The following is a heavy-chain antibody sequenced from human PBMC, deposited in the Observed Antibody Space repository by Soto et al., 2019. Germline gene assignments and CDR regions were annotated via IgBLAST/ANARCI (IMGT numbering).Heavy chain of an antibody. V-gene: IGHV3-21*01. D-gene: IGHD3-22*01. J-gene: IGHJ3*02. CDR3: GRKSRGAMIVVFVFDI. CDR1: GFTFSSYS. Sequence: GGSLRLSCAASGFTFSSYSMNWVRQAPGKGLEWVSFISSSSSYIYYADSVKGRFTISRDNAKNSLYLQMNSLRAEDTAVYYWGRKSRGAMIVVFVFDIWAQGTMVTVSS. CDR2: ISSSSSYI.